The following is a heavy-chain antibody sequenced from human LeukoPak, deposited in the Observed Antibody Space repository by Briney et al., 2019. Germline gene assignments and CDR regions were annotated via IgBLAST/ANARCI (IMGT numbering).Heavy chain of an antibody. D-gene: IGHD4-23*01. Sequence: KPSETLSLTCTVSGGSISSYYWSWIRQPPGKGLEWIGYIYDSGSTNYNPSLKSRVTISLDTSKNQFSLKLSSVTAADTAVYYCARGRTTVVKSWFDPWGQGTLVTVPS. CDR2: IYDSGST. V-gene: IGHV4-59*12. CDR1: GGSISSYY. J-gene: IGHJ5*02. CDR3: ARGRTTVVKSWFDP.